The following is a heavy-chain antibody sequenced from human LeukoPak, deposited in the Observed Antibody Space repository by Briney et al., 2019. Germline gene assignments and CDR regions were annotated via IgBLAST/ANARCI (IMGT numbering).Heavy chain of an antibody. CDR3: TKLLAVTNSYYFNY. V-gene: IGHV3-23*01. D-gene: IGHD6-19*01. J-gene: IGHJ4*02. CDR1: GFTFSSYA. CDR2: ISGSGSGGST. Sequence: GGCLRLSCAASGFTFSSYAMSWVRQAPGKGLEWVSTISGSGSGGSTYYADSVKGRFTISRDNYKDTLYLQMNSLRAEDTAVYYCTKLLAVTNSYYFNYWGQGTLVTVSS.